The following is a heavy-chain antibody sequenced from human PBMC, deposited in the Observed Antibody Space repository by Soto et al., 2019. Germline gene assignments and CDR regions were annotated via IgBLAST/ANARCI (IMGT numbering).Heavy chain of an antibody. CDR1: GFSFSDYE. CDR2: ISSSGGTI. J-gene: IGHJ6*02. Sequence: PGGSLRLSCAASGFSFSDYEMNWVRQTPGKGLEWLSYISSSGGTIKYADSVKGRFTISRDNAKNSLYLQMHSLRADDTAVYYCARDAFEIYYKFGLDVWGQGTTVTVYS. D-gene: IGHD3-10*01. V-gene: IGHV3-48*03. CDR3: ARDAFEIYYKFGLDV.